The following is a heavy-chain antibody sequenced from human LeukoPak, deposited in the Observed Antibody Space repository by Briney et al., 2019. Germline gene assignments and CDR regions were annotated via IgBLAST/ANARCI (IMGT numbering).Heavy chain of an antibody. CDR1: GFSFSSYE. J-gene: IGHJ4*02. CDR3: ATVGRSARPGY. V-gene: IGHV3-48*03. Sequence: GGSLRLSCAASGFSFSSYEMNWVRQAPGKGLEWVAYISSGGSSIYYAGSVKGRFTISRDNAKNSLYLQMNSLRAEDTATYYCATVGRSARPGYWGQGTLVTVSS. D-gene: IGHD6-6*01. CDR2: ISSGGSSI.